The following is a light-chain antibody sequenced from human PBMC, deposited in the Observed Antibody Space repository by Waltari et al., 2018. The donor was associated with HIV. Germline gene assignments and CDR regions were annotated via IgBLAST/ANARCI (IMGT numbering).Light chain of an antibody. CDR1: QNITNK. Sequence: EVVLTQAPSTLSESLWEGASLSCRASQNITNKLGWYQQKAGQAPRLLIYYASRRATAIPDRFSGSGSGTEFNLTISRLVFEDVAVYVCQQYKFWPETFGQGTKVEIK. V-gene: IGKV3D-15*01. CDR3: QQYKFWPET. J-gene: IGKJ1*01. CDR2: YAS.